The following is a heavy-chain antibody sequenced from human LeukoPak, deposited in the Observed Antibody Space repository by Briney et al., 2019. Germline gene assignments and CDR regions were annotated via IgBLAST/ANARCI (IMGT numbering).Heavy chain of an antibody. CDR1: GYTFTSYA. D-gene: IGHD2-15*01. Sequence: ASVNVSCKASGYTFTSYAMHWVRQAPGQRLEWMGWINAGNGNTKYSQKFQGRVTITRDTSASTAYMELRSLRSDDTAVYYCARDVDTPFSSPYNWFDPWGQGILITVSS. CDR3: ARDVDTPFSSPYNWFDP. CDR2: INAGNGNT. J-gene: IGHJ5*02. V-gene: IGHV1-3*01.